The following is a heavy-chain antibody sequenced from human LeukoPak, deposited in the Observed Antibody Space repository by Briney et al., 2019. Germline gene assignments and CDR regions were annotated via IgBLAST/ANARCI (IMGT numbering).Heavy chain of an antibody. CDR2: ISGSGGRT. CDR3: AREPQSNDYFDS. J-gene: IGHJ5*01. V-gene: IGHV3-23*01. CDR1: GFTFRSFA. D-gene: IGHD3-16*01. Sequence: PGGSLRLSCAASGFTFRSFAMSWVRQAPGKGLEWVSAISGSGGRTYYGDSVKGRFTLSRDNSKNILYLQMNSLRAGDTAIYYCAREPQSNDYFDSWGQGALVTVSS.